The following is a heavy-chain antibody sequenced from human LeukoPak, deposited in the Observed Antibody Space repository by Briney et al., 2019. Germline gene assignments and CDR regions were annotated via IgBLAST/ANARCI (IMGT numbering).Heavy chain of an antibody. CDR2: IYYSGSS. V-gene: IGHV4-59*01. CDR1: GGSISSYY. Sequence: SETLSLTCTASGGSISSYYWSWIRQPPGKGLEWIGYIYYSGSSNYIHSLKSRVTKSVDTSKYQFSLKLSSVAAADTAVYYCARDSHMYLRAFDIWGQGTMVTVSS. CDR3: ARDSHMYLRAFDI. J-gene: IGHJ3*02. D-gene: IGHD2-2*01.